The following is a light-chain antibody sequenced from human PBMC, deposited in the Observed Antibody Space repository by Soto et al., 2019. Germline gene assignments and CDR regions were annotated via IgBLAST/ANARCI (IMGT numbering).Light chain of an antibody. CDR3: SSYTSSSTPYV. J-gene: IGLJ1*01. V-gene: IGLV2-14*01. Sequence: ALAQPASVSGSPGQSITISCTGTSSDVGGYNYVSWYQQHPGKAPKLMIYDVSNRPSGVSNRFSGSKSGNTASLTISGLQAEDEADYYCSSYTSSSTPYVFGTGTKVTVL. CDR2: DVS. CDR1: SSDVGGYNY.